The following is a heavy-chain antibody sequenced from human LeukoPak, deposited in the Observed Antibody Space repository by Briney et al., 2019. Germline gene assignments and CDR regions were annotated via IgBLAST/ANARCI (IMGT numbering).Heavy chain of an antibody. Sequence: GRSLRLSCAASGFTSSNYGMHWVRQAPGKGLEWVAIISYDGSNKYYTDSVKGRFTISRDNSKNTLYLQMNSLRAEDTAVYYCAKVSLRWWGYVDYWGQGTLVTVSS. CDR1: GFTSSNYG. D-gene: IGHD4-23*01. J-gene: IGHJ4*02. V-gene: IGHV3-30*18. CDR3: AKVSLRWWGYVDY. CDR2: ISYDGSNK.